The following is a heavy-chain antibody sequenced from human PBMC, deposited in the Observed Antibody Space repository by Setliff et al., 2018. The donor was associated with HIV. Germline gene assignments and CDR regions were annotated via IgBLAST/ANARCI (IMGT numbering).Heavy chain of an antibody. CDR3: ARTDSSGYAADY. Sequence: LSLTCAVYGGSFSGYYWSWIRQPPGKGLEWIGEINHSGSTNFNPSLKSRVTISVDTSKNQFSLKLSSVTAADTAVYYCARTDSSGYAADYWGQGTLVTVSS. J-gene: IGHJ4*02. D-gene: IGHD3-22*01. CDR2: INHSGST. CDR1: GGSFSGYY. V-gene: IGHV4-34*01.